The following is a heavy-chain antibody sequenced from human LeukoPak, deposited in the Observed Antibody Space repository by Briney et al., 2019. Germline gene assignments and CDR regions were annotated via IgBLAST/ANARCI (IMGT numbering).Heavy chain of an antibody. J-gene: IGHJ4*02. CDR3: AKGGSGWYYFDY. D-gene: IGHD6-19*01. CDR2: ISGSGGST. CDR1: GFTFSSYA. Sequence: AGGSLRLSCAASGFTFSSYAMSWVRQAPGKGLEWVSAISGSGGSTYYAGSVKGRFTISRDNSKNTLYLQMNSLRAEDTAVYYCAKGGSGWYYFDYWGQGTLVTVSS. V-gene: IGHV3-23*01.